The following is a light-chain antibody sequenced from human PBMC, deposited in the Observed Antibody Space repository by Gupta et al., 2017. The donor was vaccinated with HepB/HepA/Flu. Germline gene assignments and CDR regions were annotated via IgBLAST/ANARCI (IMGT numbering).Light chain of an antibody. CDR1: QNINVW. CDR2: KAS. V-gene: IGKV1-5*03. J-gene: IGKJ1*01. Sequence: DILMTQSPSPLSASVGDRVTITCRASQNINVWLAWYQQKPGEAPKLLIYKASSLESGVPSRFSGSGSGTEFTLTISSLQPDDFATYFCQQYYTYSQTFGQGTKVEIK. CDR3: QQYYTYSQT.